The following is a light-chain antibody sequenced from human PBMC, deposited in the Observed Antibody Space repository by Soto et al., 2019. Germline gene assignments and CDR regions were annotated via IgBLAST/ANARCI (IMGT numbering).Light chain of an antibody. Sequence: QSVMTQLRSVSGTPGQSVTFSGTETSNEVGGYNYISLYQQYPGNPPKHIIYKVGTLRLGALGCFSGSKSGNTASLTISALQVEDEAQYYCCSYAGSYTFVLGSGTKVTVL. V-gene: IGLV2-11*01. CDR1: SNEVGGYNY. CDR2: KVG. CDR3: CSYAGSYTFV. J-gene: IGLJ1*01.